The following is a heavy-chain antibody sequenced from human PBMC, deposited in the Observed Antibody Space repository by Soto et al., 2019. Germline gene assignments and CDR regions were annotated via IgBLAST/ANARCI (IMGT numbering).Heavy chain of an antibody. J-gene: IGHJ6*02. V-gene: IGHV3-30-3*01. CDR2: ISYDGSNK. CDR1: GFTFSSYA. CDR3: ARELGEDTAMATYYYYGMDV. Sequence: GSLRLSCAASGFTFSSYAMHWVRQAPGKGLEWVAVISYDGSNKYYADSVKGRFTISRDNSKNTLFLQMNSLRAEDTAVYYCARELGEDTAMATYYYYGMDVWGQGTTVTVSS. D-gene: IGHD5-18*01.